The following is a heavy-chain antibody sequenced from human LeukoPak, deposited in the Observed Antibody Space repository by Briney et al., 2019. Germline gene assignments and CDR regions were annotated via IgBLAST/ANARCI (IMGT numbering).Heavy chain of an antibody. CDR2: ISRSGDTT. Sequence: PGGSLRLSCAASGFTFSSYAMSWFRPAPGKGLEWVSAISRSGDTTYYADSVKGRFTISRDNSKNMLYLQMNSLRAEDTAVYYCVKDRSSGWYPSRYFQDWGQGTLVTVSS. V-gene: IGHV3-23*01. J-gene: IGHJ1*01. CDR3: VKDRSSGWYPSRYFQD. CDR1: GFTFSSYA. D-gene: IGHD6-19*01.